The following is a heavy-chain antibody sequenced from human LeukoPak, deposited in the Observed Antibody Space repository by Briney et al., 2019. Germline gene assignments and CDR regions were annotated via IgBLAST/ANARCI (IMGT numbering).Heavy chain of an antibody. V-gene: IGHV1-2*02. CDR1: GYTFTDCY. Sequence: ASVKVSCKASGYTFTDCYIHWVRQAPGQGLEWMGWINPNSGGTKYAQKFQGRVIMTRDTSITTPYMDLIRLTSDDTAIYYCARAGSRWVTATPTSPDYYYGMDVWGQGTTVTVSS. J-gene: IGHJ6*02. CDR2: INPNSGGT. D-gene: IGHD2-21*02. CDR3: ARAGSRWVTATPTSPDYYYGMDV.